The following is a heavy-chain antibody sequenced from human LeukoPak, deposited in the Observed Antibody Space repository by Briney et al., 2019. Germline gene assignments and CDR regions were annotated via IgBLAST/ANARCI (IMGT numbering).Heavy chain of an antibody. D-gene: IGHD4-17*01. J-gene: IGHJ4*02. CDR1: GYSFTNYD. Sequence: ASVKVSCKASGYSFTNYDIQWVRQAPGQRLEWMGWINAGNGKTKYSQNFQGRVTITRDTSASTAYMELSGLRSEDTAVYYCARAIWTSTVTTYYFDYWGQGALVTVSS. CDR3: ARAIWTSTVTTYYFDY. V-gene: IGHV1-3*01. CDR2: INAGNGKT.